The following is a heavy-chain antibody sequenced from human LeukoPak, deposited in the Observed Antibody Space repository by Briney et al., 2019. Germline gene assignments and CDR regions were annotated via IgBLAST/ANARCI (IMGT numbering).Heavy chain of an antibody. V-gene: IGHV3-30-3*01. CDR1: GFTFSSYA. J-gene: IGHJ4*02. CDR3: ARDLDY. CDR2: ISYDGSNK. Sequence: GGSLRLSCAASGFTFSSYAMHWVRQAPGKGLEWVAVISYDGSNKYYADSVKGRFTISRDNSKNTLYLQMNSLRAEDTAVYYCARDLDYWGQGTLVTVSS.